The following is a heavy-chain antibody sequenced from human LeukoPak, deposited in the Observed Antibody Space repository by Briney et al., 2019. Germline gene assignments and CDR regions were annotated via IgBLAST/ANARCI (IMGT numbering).Heavy chain of an antibody. J-gene: IGHJ5*02. V-gene: IGHV4-59*01. CDR1: GGSISSYY. CDR3: ARAFPYCSSTSCYSWFDP. Sequence: PSETLSLTCTVSGGSISSYYWSWIRQPPGKGPEWIGYIYYSGSTNYNPSLKSRVTISVDTSKNQFSLKLSSVTAADTAVYYCARAFPYCSSTSCYSWFDPWGQGTLVTVSS. D-gene: IGHD2-2*01. CDR2: IYYSGST.